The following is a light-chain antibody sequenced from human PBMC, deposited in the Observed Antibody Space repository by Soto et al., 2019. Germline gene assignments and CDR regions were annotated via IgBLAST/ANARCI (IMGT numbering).Light chain of an antibody. Sequence: DIQMTQSPSTLPASVGDRVTITCRASQSISNWLAWYQQKPGKAPKRLIYAASSLQSGVPSRFSGSGSGTEFTLTISSLQPEDIATYYCQQYDNLRLTFGGGTKVDIK. V-gene: IGKV1-5*01. J-gene: IGKJ4*01. CDR1: QSISNW. CDR2: AAS. CDR3: QQYDNLRLT.